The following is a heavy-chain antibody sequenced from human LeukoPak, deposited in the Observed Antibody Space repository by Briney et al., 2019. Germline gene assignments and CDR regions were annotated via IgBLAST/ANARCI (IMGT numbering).Heavy chain of an antibody. D-gene: IGHD6-13*01. CDR1: GDSFSYFY. CDR2: IHNSGST. V-gene: IGHV4-59*01. CDR3: ARGVVAAAGRTFDF. Sequence: KPSETLSLTCTVSGDSFSYFYWSWIRQPPGKVLEWIGYIHNSGSTSYNPSLKSRATISLDTSQNQFSLKLSSLTAADTAVYYCARGVVAAAGRTFDFWGQGTLVTVSS. J-gene: IGHJ4*02.